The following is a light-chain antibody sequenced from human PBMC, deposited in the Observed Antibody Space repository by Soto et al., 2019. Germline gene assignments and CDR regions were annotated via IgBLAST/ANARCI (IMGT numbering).Light chain of an antibody. CDR3: SSYAGSNMVV. CDR1: SSDVGGYNY. J-gene: IGLJ2*01. Sequence: QSALTQPPSASGSPGQSVTICCTGTSSDVGGYNYFSWYQQHPGKAPKLMIYEVSKRPSGVPDRFSGSKSGNTASLTVSGLQAEDEADYYCSSYAGSNMVVFGGGTQLTVL. V-gene: IGLV2-8*01. CDR2: EVS.